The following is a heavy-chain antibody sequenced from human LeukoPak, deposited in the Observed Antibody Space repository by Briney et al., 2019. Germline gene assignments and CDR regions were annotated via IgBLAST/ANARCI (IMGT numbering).Heavy chain of an antibody. CDR3: ASLVVAATEGSHYDY. CDR1: GGTFSSYT. V-gene: IGHV1-69*02. J-gene: IGHJ4*02. D-gene: IGHD2-15*01. CDR2: IIPILGIA. Sequence: SVKVSCKAAGGTFSSYTISWVRQAPGQGLEWMGRIIPILGIANYAQKFQGRVTITADKSTSTAYMELSSLRSEDTAVYYCASLVVAATEGSHYDYWGQGTLVTVSS.